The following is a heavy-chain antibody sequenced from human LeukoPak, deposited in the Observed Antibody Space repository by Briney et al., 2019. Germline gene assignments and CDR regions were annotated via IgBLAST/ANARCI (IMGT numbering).Heavy chain of an antibody. CDR1: GFTFSSYE. V-gene: IGHV3-48*03. Sequence: GGSPRLSCAASGFTFSSYEVNWVRQAPGKGLEWVSYISSSGSTIYYADSVKGRFTIPRDNAKNSLYLQMNSLRAEDTAVYYCASGHDPIDYWGQGTLVTVSS. CDR3: ASGHDPIDY. CDR2: ISSSGSTI. J-gene: IGHJ4*02.